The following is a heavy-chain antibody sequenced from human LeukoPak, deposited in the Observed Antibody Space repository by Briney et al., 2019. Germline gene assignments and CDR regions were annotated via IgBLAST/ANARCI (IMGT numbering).Heavy chain of an antibody. CDR3: ARDRSKQWLSWYFDL. D-gene: IGHD6-19*01. CDR1: GGSISSGSYY. V-gene: IGHV4-61*02. Sequence: SETLSLTCTVSGGSISSGSYYWSWIRQPAGKGLEWIGRIYTSGSTNYNPSLKSRVTISVDTSKNQFSLKLSSVTAADTAVYYCARDRSKQWLSWYFDLWGRGTLVTVSS. CDR2: IYTSGST. J-gene: IGHJ2*01.